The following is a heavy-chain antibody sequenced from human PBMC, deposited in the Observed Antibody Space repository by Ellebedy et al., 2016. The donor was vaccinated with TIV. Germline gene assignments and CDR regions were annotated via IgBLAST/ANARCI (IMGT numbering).Heavy chain of an antibody. D-gene: IGHD3-22*01. J-gene: IGHJ3*02. CDR3: ATPYYYDSSGYYHDAFDI. Sequence: AASVKVSCKASGYTFTGYYMHWVRQAPGQGLEWMGWINPNSGGTNYAQKFQGRVNMTRDTSISTAYMELSRLRSDDTAVYYCATPYYYDSSGYYHDAFDIWGQGTMVTVSS. CDR1: GYTFTGYY. V-gene: IGHV1-2*02. CDR2: INPNSGGT.